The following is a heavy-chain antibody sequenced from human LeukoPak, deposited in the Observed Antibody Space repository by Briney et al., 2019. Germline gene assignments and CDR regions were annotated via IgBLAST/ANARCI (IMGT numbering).Heavy chain of an antibody. CDR1: GFTFSSYA. D-gene: IGHD6-19*01. CDR3: AKVAVAGYFDY. V-gene: IGHV3-23*01. J-gene: IGHJ4*02. Sequence: AGSLRLSCAASGFTFSSYAMSWVRQAPGKGLEWVSAISGSGGSTYYADSVKGRLTISRGNSKNTLYLQMNSLRAEDTAVYYCAKVAVAGYFDYWGQGTLVTVSS. CDR2: ISGSGGST.